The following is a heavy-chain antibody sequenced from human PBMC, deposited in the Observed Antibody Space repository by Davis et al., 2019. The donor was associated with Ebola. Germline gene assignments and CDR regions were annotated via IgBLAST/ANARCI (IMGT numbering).Heavy chain of an antibody. CDR3: ARGVGERYYYGMDV. V-gene: IGHV4-59*01. D-gene: IGHD4-17*01. CDR1: GGSISSYY. Sequence: SETLSLTCTVSGGSISSYYWSWIRQPPGKGLEWIGYIYYSGSTNYNPSLKSRVTISVDTSKNQFSLKLSSVTAADTAVYYCARGVGERYYYGMDVWGQGTTVTVSS. J-gene: IGHJ6*02. CDR2: IYYSGST.